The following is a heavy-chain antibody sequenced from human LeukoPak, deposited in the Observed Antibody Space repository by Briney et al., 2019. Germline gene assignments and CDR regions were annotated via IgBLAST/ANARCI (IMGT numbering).Heavy chain of an antibody. J-gene: IGHJ4*02. CDR2: INSDGSST. D-gene: IGHD5-18*01. CDR1: GFTFSSYW. CDR3: ARVGGYSYGSGRTGSFDY. V-gene: IGHV3-74*01. Sequence: QPGGSLRLSCAASGFTFSSYWMHWVRQAPGKGLVWVSRINSDGSSTSYADSVKGRFTISRDNAKNTLYLQMNSLRAEDTAVYYCARVGGYSYGSGRTGSFDYWGQGTLVTVSS.